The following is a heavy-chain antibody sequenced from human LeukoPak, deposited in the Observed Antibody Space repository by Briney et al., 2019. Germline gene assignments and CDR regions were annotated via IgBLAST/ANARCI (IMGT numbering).Heavy chain of an antibody. CDR2: MNPNSGNT. CDR3: ARGEKIAAAEWFDP. V-gene: IGHV1-8*01. Sequence: ASVKVSCKASGYTFTSYDINWVRQATGQGLEWMGWMNPNSGNTGHAQKFQGRVTMTRNTSISTAYMELSSLRSEDTAVYYCARGEKIAAAEWFDPWGQGTLVTVSS. CDR1: GYTFTSYD. J-gene: IGHJ5*02. D-gene: IGHD6-13*01.